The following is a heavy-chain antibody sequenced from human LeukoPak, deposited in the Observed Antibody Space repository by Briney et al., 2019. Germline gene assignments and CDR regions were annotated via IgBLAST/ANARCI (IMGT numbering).Heavy chain of an antibody. D-gene: IGHD6-19*01. CDR2: VNPNTGHT. J-gene: IGHJ4*02. CDR3: ATSTSSGWYATRALDF. V-gene: IGHV1-8*01. CDR1: GNTFTSFD. Sequence: ASVMVSCKASGNTFTSFDFNWVRQAPGQGLEWVGKVNPNTGHTIYAQHFQGRVTLSRNTSISTAYMVLVSLKSEDTAVYYCATSTSSGWYATRALDFWGQGTLVAVSS.